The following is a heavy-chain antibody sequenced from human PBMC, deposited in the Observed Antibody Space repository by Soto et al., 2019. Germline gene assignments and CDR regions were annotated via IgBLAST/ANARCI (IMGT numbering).Heavy chain of an antibody. CDR3: ARAKVEMATIFDP. V-gene: IGHV4-59*01. J-gene: IGHJ5*02. CDR2: IYYSGST. CDR1: GGSISSYY. Sequence: PSETLSLTCTVSGGSISSYYWSWIRQPPGKGLEWIGYIYYSGSTNYNPSLKSRVTISVDTSKNQFSLKLSSVTAADTAVYYCARAKVEMATIFDPWGQGTLVTVSS. D-gene: IGHD5-12*01.